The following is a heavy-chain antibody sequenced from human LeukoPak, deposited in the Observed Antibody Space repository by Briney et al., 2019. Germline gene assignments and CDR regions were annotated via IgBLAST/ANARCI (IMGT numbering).Heavy chain of an antibody. J-gene: IGHJ4*02. CDR3: ARHLSGTTMAHYFDF. V-gene: IGHV4-39*01. CDR1: GDSISSVRNY. D-gene: IGHD1-1*01. CDR2: IYSSGST. Sequence: SETLSLTCSVSGDSISSVRNYWGWIRQSPGKGLEWLASIYSSGSTHSNPSLKSRVSISIDTSKNQFSLKLYSVTASDAAIYYCARHLSGTTMAHYFDFWGQGTLVTVSS.